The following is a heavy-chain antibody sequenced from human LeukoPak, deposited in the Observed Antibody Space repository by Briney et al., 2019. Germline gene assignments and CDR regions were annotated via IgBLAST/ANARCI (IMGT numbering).Heavy chain of an antibody. CDR1: RFTFSTYA. Sequence: PGGSLRLSCAASRFTFSTYAMNWDRQAPGKGLEWVSAISGSGGRTFYADSVKGRFTISRDNSKNTLYLQMNSLRGEDTAVYYCVKAKEDYGDSAADYWGQGTLVTVSS. V-gene: IGHV3-23*01. CDR3: VKAKEDYGDSAADY. CDR2: ISGSGGRT. J-gene: IGHJ4*02. D-gene: IGHD4-17*01.